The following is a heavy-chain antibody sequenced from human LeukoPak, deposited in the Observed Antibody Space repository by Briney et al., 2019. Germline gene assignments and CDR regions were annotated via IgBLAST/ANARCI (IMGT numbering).Heavy chain of an antibody. D-gene: IGHD6-19*01. CDR3: AIKDGLSGGWYWGY. CDR2: IWYDGSDK. V-gene: IGHV3-33*01. Sequence: GGSLRLSCAASGFTFSSYGMHWVRQAPGRGLEWVTVIWYDGSDKYYADSVKGRFTISRDNSKNTLYLQMNSLRVEDTAMYYCAIKDGLSGGWYWGYWGQGTQVAVSS. CDR1: GFTFSSYG. J-gene: IGHJ4*02.